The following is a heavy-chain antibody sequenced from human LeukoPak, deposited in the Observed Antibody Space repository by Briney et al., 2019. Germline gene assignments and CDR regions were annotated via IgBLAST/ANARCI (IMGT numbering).Heavy chain of an antibody. CDR2: ISYDGSNK. Sequence: PGGSLRLSCAASGFTFSSYAMHWVRKAPGKGLEWVAVISYDGSNKYYADSVKGRFTISRDNSKNTLYLQMNSLRAEDTAVYYCARAQKLGNTKFDGCLGYWGQGTLVTVSS. J-gene: IGHJ4*02. D-gene: IGHD7-27*01. CDR3: ARAQKLGNTKFDGCLGY. CDR1: GFTFSSYA. V-gene: IGHV3-30*04.